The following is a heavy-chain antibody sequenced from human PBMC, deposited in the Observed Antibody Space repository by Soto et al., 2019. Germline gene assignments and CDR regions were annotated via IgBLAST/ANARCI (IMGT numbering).Heavy chain of an antibody. J-gene: IGHJ6*02. CDR3: AIRTWRAARGYGMDV. Sequence: GGSLRLSCAASGFTFSSYEMNWVRQAPGKGLEWVSYISSSGSTIYYADSVKGRFTISRDNAKDSLYLQMNSLRAEDTAVYYCAIRTWRAARGYGMDVWGQGTTVTVSS. CDR2: ISSSGSTI. CDR1: GFTFSSYE. V-gene: IGHV3-48*03. D-gene: IGHD6-6*01.